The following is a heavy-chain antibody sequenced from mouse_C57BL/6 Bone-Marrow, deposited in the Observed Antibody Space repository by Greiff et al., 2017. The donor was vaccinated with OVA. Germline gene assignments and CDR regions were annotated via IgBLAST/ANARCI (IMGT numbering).Heavy chain of an antibody. V-gene: IGHV7-1*01. CDR2: SRNKANDYTT. CDR3: ARDAAVVDWYIDV. CDR1: GFTFSDFY. Sequence: EVQVVESGGGLVQSGRSLRLSCATSGFTFSDFYMEWVRQAPGKGLEWIAASRNKANDYTTEYSASVKGRFIVSRDTSQSILYLQMNALRAEDTAIYYCARDAAVVDWYIDVWGTGTTVTVSS. J-gene: IGHJ1*03. D-gene: IGHD1-1*01.